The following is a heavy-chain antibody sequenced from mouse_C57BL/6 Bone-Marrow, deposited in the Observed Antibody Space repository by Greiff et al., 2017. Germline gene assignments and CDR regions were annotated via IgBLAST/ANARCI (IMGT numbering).Heavy chain of an antibody. Sequence: VQRVESGPGLVAPSQSLSITCTVSGFSLTSYGVHWVRQPPGKGLEWLVVIWSDGSTTYNSALKSRLSISKDNSKSQVFLKMNSLQTDDTAMYYCARHSGYYGSSSHFDVWGTGTTVTVSS. D-gene: IGHD1-1*01. CDR2: IWSDGST. CDR3: ARHSGYYGSSSHFDV. CDR1: GFSLTSYG. J-gene: IGHJ1*03. V-gene: IGHV2-6-1*01.